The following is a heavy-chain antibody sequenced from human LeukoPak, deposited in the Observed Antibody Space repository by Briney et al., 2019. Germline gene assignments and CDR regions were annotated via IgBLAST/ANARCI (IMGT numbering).Heavy chain of an antibody. Sequence: GGSLRLSCAASGFTFSSYGMHWVRQAPGKGLEWVAFIRYDGSNKYYADSVKGRFTISRDNSKNTLYLQMNSLRAEDTAVYYCAKRVHGGNSVGPRDYWGQGTLVTVSS. V-gene: IGHV3-30*02. CDR1: GFTFSSYG. CDR2: IRYDGSNK. CDR3: AKRVHGGNSVGPRDY. J-gene: IGHJ4*02. D-gene: IGHD4-23*01.